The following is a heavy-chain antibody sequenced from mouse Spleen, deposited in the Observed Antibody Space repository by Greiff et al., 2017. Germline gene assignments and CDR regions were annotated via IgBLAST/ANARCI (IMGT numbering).Heavy chain of an antibody. J-gene: IGHJ3*01. D-gene: IGHD2-2*01. CDR1: GYTFTSYW. Sequence: QVQLKQPGAELVMPGASVKLSCKASGYTFTSYWMHWVKQRPGQGLEWIGEIDPSDSYTNYNQKFKGKATLTVDKSSSTAYMQLSSLTSEDSAVYYCARKEGYPFAYWGQGTLVTVSA. CDR2: IDPSDSYT. CDR3: ARKEGYPFAY. V-gene: IGHV1-69*01.